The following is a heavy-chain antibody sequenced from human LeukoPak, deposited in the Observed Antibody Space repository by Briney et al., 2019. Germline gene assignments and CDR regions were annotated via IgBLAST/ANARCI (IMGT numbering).Heavy chain of an antibody. Sequence: GGSLRLSCAASGFTFTSYWISWVRQAPGKGLEWVGRTRKKANSYSTDYAASVKGRFTSSRDDSENSLYLQMNSLKTEDTAVYYCARTNPGDAFDIWGQGTVVTVPS. CDR3: ARTNPGDAFDI. CDR1: GFTFTSYW. J-gene: IGHJ3*02. CDR2: TRKKANSYST. V-gene: IGHV3-72*01.